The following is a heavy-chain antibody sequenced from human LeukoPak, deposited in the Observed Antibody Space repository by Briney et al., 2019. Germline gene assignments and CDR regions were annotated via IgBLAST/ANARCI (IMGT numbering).Heavy chain of an antibody. Sequence: SGGSLRLSCTASGFTFGDYAMSWFRQAPGKGLEWVGFIRSKAYGGTTEYAASVKGRFTISRDDSKSIAYLQVNSLKTEDTAVYYCTRDNLVSGYSFFDYWGQGTLVTVSS. V-gene: IGHV3-49*03. CDR1: GFTFGDYA. CDR3: TRDNLVSGYSFFDY. J-gene: IGHJ4*02. CDR2: IRSKAYGGTT. D-gene: IGHD5-12*01.